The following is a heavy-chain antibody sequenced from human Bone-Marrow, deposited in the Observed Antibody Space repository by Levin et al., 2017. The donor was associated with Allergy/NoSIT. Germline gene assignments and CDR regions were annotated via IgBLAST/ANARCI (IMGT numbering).Heavy chain of an antibody. CDR3: ARGRDDDHGFYYMEV. Sequence: ASVKVSCKASGGLFSKSATSWVRRAPGQGLEWMGGIIPIFETPTYAQKYRGRVTITADESTTTVFLELRGLTSEDAAVYYCARGRDDDHGFYYMEVWGTGTTVNVSS. CDR2: IIPIFETP. D-gene: IGHD1-14*01. V-gene: IGHV1-69*13. CDR1: GGLFSKSA. J-gene: IGHJ6*03.